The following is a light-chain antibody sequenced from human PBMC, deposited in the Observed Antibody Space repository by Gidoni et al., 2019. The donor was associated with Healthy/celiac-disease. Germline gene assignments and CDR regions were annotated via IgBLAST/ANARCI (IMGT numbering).Light chain of an antibody. CDR3: QQYNNWPPMYT. CDR2: GAS. Sequence: ATLSCRASQSVSSNLAWNQQKPGQAPRLLIYGASTRATGIPARFSGSGSGTEFTLTISSLQSEDFAVYYCQQYNNWPPMYTFXQXTKLEIK. V-gene: IGKV3-15*01. J-gene: IGKJ2*01. CDR1: QSVSSN.